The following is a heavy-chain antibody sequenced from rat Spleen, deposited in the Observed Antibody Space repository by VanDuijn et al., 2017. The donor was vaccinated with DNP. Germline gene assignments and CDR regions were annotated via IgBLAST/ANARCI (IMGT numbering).Heavy chain of an antibody. CDR3: ATEDYGYPFAY. D-gene: IGHD1-6*01. V-gene: IGHV5S10*01. CDR1: GFTFSDYN. Sequence: EVQLVGSGGGLVQSGRSLKLSCAASGFTFSDYNMAWVRQAPKKGLEWVATIIYDGSGTYHRDSVKGRFTISRDNAKSTLYLQMDSLRSEDTATYYCATEDYGYPFAYWGQGVMVTVSS. J-gene: IGHJ2*01. CDR2: IIYDGSGT.